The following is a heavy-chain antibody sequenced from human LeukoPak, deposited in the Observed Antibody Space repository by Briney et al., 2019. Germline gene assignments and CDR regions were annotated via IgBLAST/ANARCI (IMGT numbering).Heavy chain of an antibody. J-gene: IGHJ4*02. CDR3: ARAVGYSSGWYYFDY. V-gene: IGHV4-59*01. CDR1: GGSISSYY. Sequence: SETLSLTCTVSGGSISSYYWSWIRQPPGKGLEWIGYIYYSGSTNYNPSLKSRVTISVDTSKNQFSLKLSSVTAADTAVYHCARAVGYSSGWYYFDYWGQGTLVTVSS. CDR2: IYYSGST. D-gene: IGHD6-19*01.